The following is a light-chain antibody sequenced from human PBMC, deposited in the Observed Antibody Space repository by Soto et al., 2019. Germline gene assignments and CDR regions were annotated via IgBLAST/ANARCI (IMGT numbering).Light chain of an antibody. J-gene: IGKJ1*01. V-gene: IGKV1-39*01. CDR1: QSISSY. Sequence: DIQMTQSPSSLSASVGDRVTITCRASQSISSYLNWYQQKPGKAPKLLIYAASSLQSGVPSRFSGNRAGTHVTLTISSLQPEDFAPYSVLQSYSTPRTFGQATKLEIK. CDR3: LQSYSTPRT. CDR2: AAS.